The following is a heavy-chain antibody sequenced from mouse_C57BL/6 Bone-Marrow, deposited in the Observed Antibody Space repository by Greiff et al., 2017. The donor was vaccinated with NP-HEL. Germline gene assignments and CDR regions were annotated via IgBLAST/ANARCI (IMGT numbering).Heavy chain of an antibody. V-gene: IGHV1-81*01. CDR3: ASSNSYAMDY. D-gene: IGHD2-5*01. CDR2: IYPRSGNT. Sequence: VQRVESGAELARPGASVKLSCKASGYTFTSYGISWVKQRTGQGLEWIGEIYPRSGNTYYNEKFKGKATLTADKSSSTAYMELRSLTSEDSAVYFCASSNSYAMDYWGQGTSVTVSS. CDR1: GYTFTSYG. J-gene: IGHJ4*01.